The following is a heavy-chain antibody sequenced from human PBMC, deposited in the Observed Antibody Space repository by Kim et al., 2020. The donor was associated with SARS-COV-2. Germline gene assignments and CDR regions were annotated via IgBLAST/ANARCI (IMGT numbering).Heavy chain of an antibody. CDR3: ARDVGRGYSYLCD. D-gene: IGHD5-18*01. J-gene: IGHJ4*02. V-gene: IGHV1-46*01. CDR1: GYTVTSYY. CDR2: INPSGGST. Sequence: ASVKVSCKASGYTVTSYYMHWVRQAPGQGLEWMGLINPSGGSTSYAQKFQGRVTMTRDTSTSTVYMELSSLRSEDTAVYYCARDVGRGYSYLCDWGQGTLATVSS.